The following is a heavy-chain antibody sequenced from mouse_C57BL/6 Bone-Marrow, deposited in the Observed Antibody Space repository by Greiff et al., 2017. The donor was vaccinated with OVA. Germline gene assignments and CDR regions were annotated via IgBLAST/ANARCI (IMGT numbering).Heavy chain of an antibody. J-gene: IGHJ1*03. CDR2: IHPNSGST. Sequence: QVQLQQPGAELVKPGASVKLSCKASGYTFTSYWMLWVKQRPGQGLEWIGMIHPNSGSTNYNEKFKSKATLTVDKSSSTAYMQLSSLTSEDSAVYYCAKRGRRDWYFDVWGTGTTVTVSS. CDR3: AKRGRRDWYFDV. CDR1: GYTFTSYW. V-gene: IGHV1-64*01.